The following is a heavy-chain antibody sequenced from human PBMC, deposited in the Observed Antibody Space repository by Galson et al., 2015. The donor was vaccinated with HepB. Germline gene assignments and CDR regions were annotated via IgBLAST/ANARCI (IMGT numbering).Heavy chain of an antibody. CDR1: GFTFSGYW. V-gene: IGHV3-7*03. J-gene: IGHJ4*02. CDR3: ARGRGWIFDY. Sequence: SLRLSCAASGFTFSGYWMHWVRQAPGKGLEWVANIKEDGGESYFVGSVKGRFAISGDNAVNSVYLQMNSLRAEDTAMYYCARGRGWIFDYWGQGTQVTVSS. D-gene: IGHD6-19*01. CDR2: IKEDGGES.